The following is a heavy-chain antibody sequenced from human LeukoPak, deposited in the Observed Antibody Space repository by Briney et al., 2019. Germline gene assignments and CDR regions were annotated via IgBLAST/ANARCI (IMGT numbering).Heavy chain of an antibody. Sequence: GGSLRLSCEGSAFIFSGHWMDWVRQTPGKGLEWVASIKEDGSERQYVDSVKGRFSISRDNTKGSLFLQLDSLRAEDTAVYFCVSQRDHRVAVAGSFDNWGQGTLISVSP. V-gene: IGHV3-7*03. CDR2: IKEDGSER. J-gene: IGHJ4*02. CDR3: VSQRDHRVAVAGSFDN. D-gene: IGHD6-19*01. CDR1: AFIFSGHW.